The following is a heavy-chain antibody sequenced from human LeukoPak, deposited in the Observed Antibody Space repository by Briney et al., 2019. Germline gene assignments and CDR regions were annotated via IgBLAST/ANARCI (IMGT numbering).Heavy chain of an antibody. CDR1: GFTFSRYD. CDR2: IGSAGDT. D-gene: IGHD4-17*01. Sequence: GRSLRLSCAASGFTFSRYDMHWVRQPTGKGLEWVSAIGSAGDTYYSGSVKGRFTISRENAKNSLYLQMNSLRAGDTAVYYCARLMTTGTTALNWYFDLWGRGTLVTVSS. CDR3: ARLMTTGTTALNWYFDL. J-gene: IGHJ2*01. V-gene: IGHV3-13*04.